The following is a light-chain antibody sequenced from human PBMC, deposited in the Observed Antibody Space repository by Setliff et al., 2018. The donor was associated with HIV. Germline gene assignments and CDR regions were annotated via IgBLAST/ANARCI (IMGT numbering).Light chain of an antibody. CDR1: SSDVGGHTF. Sequence: QSALTQPASVSGSPGQSITISCTGTSSDVGGHTFVSWYQQHPGKVPKLIIYGVNNRPSGVSNRFSGSKSGNTASLTISGLQAEDEADYYCCSYAGSYTYIFGSGTKVTVL. CDR2: GVN. CDR3: CSYAGSYTYI. V-gene: IGLV2-14*01. J-gene: IGLJ1*01.